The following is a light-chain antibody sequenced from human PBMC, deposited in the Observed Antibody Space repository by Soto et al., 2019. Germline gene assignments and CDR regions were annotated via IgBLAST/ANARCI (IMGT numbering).Light chain of an antibody. CDR1: QSISSN. V-gene: IGKV3-15*01. CDR3: QQYNNWPFT. J-gene: IGKJ3*01. CDR2: GSS. Sequence: EIVMTQSPATLSVSPVERATLSCRASQSISSNLAWYQQKPCQAPRLLIYGSSTRATGIPATFSGSGSGTAFTLPISSLQSEDFAVYYCQQYNNWPFTFGPGTKVDIK.